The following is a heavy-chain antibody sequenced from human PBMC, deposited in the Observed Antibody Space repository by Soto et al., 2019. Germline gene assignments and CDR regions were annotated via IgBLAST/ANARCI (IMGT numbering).Heavy chain of an antibody. CDR3: ARSKNTTDLFPGDVAWFDP. CDR1: GGTFSSYA. V-gene: IGHV1-69*13. CDR2: IIPIFGTA. Sequence: ASVKVSCKASGGTFSSYAISWVRQAPGQGLEWMGGIIPIFGTANYAQKFQGRVTITADESTSTAYMELSSLRSEDTAVYYCARSKNTTDLFPGDVAWFDPWGQGTLVTVSS. D-gene: IGHD3-16*01. J-gene: IGHJ5*02.